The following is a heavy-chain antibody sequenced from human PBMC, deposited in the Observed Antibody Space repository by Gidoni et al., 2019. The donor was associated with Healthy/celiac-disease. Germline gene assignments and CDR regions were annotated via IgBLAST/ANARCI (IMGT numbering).Heavy chain of an antibody. V-gene: IGHV5-51*01. CDR2: IYPGDSDT. J-gene: IGHJ6*02. CDR3: ARRGYCSSTSCYPYYYYGMDV. D-gene: IGHD2-2*01. CDR1: GYRFTGYW. Sequence: VQLVQSDAEVKKPGAPMKLSCRGSGYRFTGYWIGWVRQMPGKGLERMGIIYPGDSDTRYSPSFQGQVTISADKSISTAYLQWSSLKASDTAMYYCARRGYCSSTSCYPYYYYGMDVWGQGTTVTVSS.